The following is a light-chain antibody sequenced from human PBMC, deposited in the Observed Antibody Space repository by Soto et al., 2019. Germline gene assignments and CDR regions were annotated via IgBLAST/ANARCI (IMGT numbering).Light chain of an antibody. J-gene: IGLJ1*01. Sequence: QSVLTQPPSVSGAPGPRVTISCTGSSSNNGAGYDVHWYQQLPGTAPKLLIYGNNNRPSGVPDRFSGSKSGTSASLAVTGLQAEDEADYYCQSYATGLSVLYVFGTGTKVTVL. CDR3: QSYATGLSVLYV. V-gene: IGLV1-40*01. CDR1: SSNNGAGYD. CDR2: GNN.